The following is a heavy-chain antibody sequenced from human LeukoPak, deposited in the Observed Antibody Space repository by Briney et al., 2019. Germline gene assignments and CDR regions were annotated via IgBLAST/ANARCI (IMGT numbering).Heavy chain of an antibody. CDR3: ARGSSGWYLHYFDY. CDR1: GGSISSYY. J-gene: IGHJ4*02. Sequence: SETLSLTCTVSGGSISSYYWSWIRQPPGKGLEWIGYIYYSGSTNYNPSLKSRVTISVDTSKNQFSLKLSSVTAADTAMYYCARGSSGWYLHYFDYWGQGTLVTVSS. D-gene: IGHD6-19*01. CDR2: IYYSGST. V-gene: IGHV4-59*08.